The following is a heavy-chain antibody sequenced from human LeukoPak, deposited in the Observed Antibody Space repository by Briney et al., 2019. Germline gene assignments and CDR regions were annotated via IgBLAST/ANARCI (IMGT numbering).Heavy chain of an antibody. Sequence: ASVKVSCKASGCTFTGYYMHWVRQAPGQGLEWMGRINPNSGGTNYAQKFQGRVTMTRDTSISTAYMELSRLRSDDTAVYYCARRGYSYGYGMSLWGQGTLVTVSS. CDR1: GCTFTGYY. CDR3: ARRGYSYGYGMSL. J-gene: IGHJ4*02. CDR2: INPNSGGT. V-gene: IGHV1-2*06. D-gene: IGHD5-18*01.